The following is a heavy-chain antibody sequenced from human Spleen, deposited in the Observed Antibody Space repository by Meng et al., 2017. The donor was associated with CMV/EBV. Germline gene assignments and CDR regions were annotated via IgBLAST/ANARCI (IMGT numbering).Heavy chain of an antibody. CDR2: ISSSSSYI. CDR3: AREGFYFGLDV. D-gene: IGHD2/OR15-2a*01. J-gene: IGHJ6*02. V-gene: IGHV3-21*01. Sequence: GGSLRLSCAASGFTFSSYSMNWVRQAPGKGLEWVSSISSSSSYIYYADSVKGRFIISRDNSKNTLYLQMNSLRAEDTAVFYCAREGFYFGLDVWGQGTTVTVSS. CDR1: GFTFSSYS.